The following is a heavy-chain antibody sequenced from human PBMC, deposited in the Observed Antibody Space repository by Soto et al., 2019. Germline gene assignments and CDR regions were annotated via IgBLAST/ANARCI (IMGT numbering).Heavy chain of an antibody. D-gene: IGHD1-26*01. CDR3: AKDARSGSPWNYYGMDV. J-gene: IGHJ6*02. CDR1: GFIFSAYA. Sequence: EVQLLESGGGLVQPGGSLRVSCAASGFIFSAYAMFWVRQAPGKGLECVSILSGSGVSTYYADSVRGRFTISRDNSKNTVYLQMNSLRAEDTAVYYCAKDARSGSPWNYYGMDVWGQGTTVTVSS. CDR2: LSGSGVST. V-gene: IGHV3-23*01.